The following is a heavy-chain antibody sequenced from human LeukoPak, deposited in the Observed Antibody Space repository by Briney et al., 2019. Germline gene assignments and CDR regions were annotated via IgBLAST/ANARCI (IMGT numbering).Heavy chain of an antibody. CDR3: VVVPAAQPYY. J-gene: IGHJ4*02. Sequence: GGSLRLSCAASGFTFSSYGMHWVRQAPGKGLEWVAFIRYDGSNKYYADSVKGRFTISRDNSKNTLYLQMNSLRAEDTAVYYCVVVPAAQPYYWGQGALVTVSS. V-gene: IGHV3-30*02. D-gene: IGHD2-2*01. CDR2: IRYDGSNK. CDR1: GFTFSSYG.